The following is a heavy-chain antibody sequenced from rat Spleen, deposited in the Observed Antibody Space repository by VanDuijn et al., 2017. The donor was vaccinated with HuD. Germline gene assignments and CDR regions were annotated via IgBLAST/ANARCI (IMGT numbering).Heavy chain of an antibody. J-gene: IGHJ4*01. CDR3: ARGDRFNPDYVMDA. CDR2: ISYEGSSI. V-gene: IGHV5-22*01. CDR1: GFTFSDYY. D-gene: IGHD1-5*01. Sequence: EVQLEESGGGLVQPGRSLKLSCAASGFTFSDYYMAWVRQAPKKGLEWVASISYEGSSIYYRYSVRGRFTVSRDNAKSTLYLQMDSLRSEATATYYCARGDRFNPDYVMDAWGQGASVTVSS.